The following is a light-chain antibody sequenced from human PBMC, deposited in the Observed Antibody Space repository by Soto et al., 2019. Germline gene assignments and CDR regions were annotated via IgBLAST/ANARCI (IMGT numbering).Light chain of an antibody. CDR1: TSDVGTYNS. CDR2: EVN. CDR3: SSHTSSDTVI. Sequence: QSALTQPASVSGSPGQSITISCTGTTSDVGTYNSVSWYQQHPDNAPKLMIYEVNNRPSGVSTRFSGSKSGNAASLTISGLRGEDEADYFCSSHTSSDTVIFGGGTKLTVL. J-gene: IGLJ2*01. V-gene: IGLV2-14*03.